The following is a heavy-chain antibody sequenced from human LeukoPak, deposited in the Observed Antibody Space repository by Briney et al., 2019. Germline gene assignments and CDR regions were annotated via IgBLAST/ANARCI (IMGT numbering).Heavy chain of an antibody. CDR2: IYHSGST. CDR1: GGSISSGGYY. J-gene: IGHJ3*02. V-gene: IGHV4-30-2*01. D-gene: IGHD6-19*01. CDR3: ARLPLGWMGAFDI. Sequence: SQTLSLTCTVSGGSISSGGYYWSWIRQPPGKGLEWIGYIYHSGSTYYNPSLKSRVTISVDTSKNQFSLKLSSVTAADTAVYYCARLPLGWMGAFDIWGQGTMVTVSS.